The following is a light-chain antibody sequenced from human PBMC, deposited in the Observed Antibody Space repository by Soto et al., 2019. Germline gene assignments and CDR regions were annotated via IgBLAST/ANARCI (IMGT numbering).Light chain of an antibody. CDR1: QTVGTY. Sequence: ETVLTQSPGTLSLSPGERATLSCRASQTVGTYLAWYQQKPGQAPRLLIYDASTRATGIPARFSGSGSGKEFTLTISSLQSEDFAVYYYQQFNNWPRTFGQGTKVDIK. V-gene: IGKV3-15*01. CDR3: QQFNNWPRT. J-gene: IGKJ1*01. CDR2: DAS.